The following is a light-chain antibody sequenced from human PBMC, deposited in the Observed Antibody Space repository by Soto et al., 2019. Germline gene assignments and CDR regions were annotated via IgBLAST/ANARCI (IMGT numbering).Light chain of an antibody. J-gene: IGLJ1*01. Sequence: QSVLTQPPSASGTPGQRVTISCSGSTSNIGKNFYWYQQLPGMAPRLLIYKNDQRPSGVPDRFSVSKSGTSASLAISGVRSEDEADYFCAVWDDSRTAYLFGSGTKLTVL. CDR3: AVWDDSRTAYL. V-gene: IGLV1-47*01. CDR1: TSNIGKNF. CDR2: KND.